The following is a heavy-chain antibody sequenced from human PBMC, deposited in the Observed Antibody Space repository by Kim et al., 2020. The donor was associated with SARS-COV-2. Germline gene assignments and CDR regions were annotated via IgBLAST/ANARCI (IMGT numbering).Heavy chain of an antibody. CDR1: GYTFTSYG. CDR3: ARHPIYGDYLFYGVLGWFDP. Sequence: ASVKVSCKASGYTFTSYGISWVRQAPGQGLEWMGWISAYNGNTNYAQKLQGRVTMTTDTSTSTAYMELRSLRSDDTAVYYCARHPIYGDYLFYGVLGWFDPWGQGTLVTVSS. J-gene: IGHJ5*02. V-gene: IGHV1-18*01. D-gene: IGHD4-17*01. CDR2: ISAYNGNT.